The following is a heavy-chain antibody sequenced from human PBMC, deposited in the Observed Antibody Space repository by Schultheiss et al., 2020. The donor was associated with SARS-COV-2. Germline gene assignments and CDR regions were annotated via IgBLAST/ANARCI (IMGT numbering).Heavy chain of an antibody. J-gene: IGHJ5*02. Sequence: SETLSLTCTVSGGSISSGGYYWSWIRQHPGKGLEWIGYIYYSGSTKHNPSLKSRVTISVDTSKNQFSLKLSSVTAADTAVYYCARTRLAARPNWFDPWSQGTLVTVSS. CDR1: GGSISSGGYY. D-gene: IGHD6-6*01. CDR2: IYYSGST. CDR3: ARTRLAARPNWFDP. V-gene: IGHV4-30-4*08.